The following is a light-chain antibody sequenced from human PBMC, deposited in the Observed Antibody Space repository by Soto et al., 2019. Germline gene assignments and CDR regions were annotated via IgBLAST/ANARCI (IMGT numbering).Light chain of an antibody. Sequence: DIQMTQPPSSLSASVGDRVTITCQASQDIGNFLTWYQQKPGRAPVLLIYDAANLATGVPPRFSGSGSGRDFTLTISSLQPEDIAAYYCQQYDRLPITFGQGTRLEIK. J-gene: IGKJ5*01. V-gene: IGKV1-33*01. CDR3: QQYDRLPIT. CDR1: QDIGNF. CDR2: DAA.